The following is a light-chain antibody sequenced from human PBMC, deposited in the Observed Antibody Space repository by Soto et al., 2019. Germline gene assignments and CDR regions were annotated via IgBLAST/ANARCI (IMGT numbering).Light chain of an antibody. J-gene: IGKJ3*01. CDR3: QQYGTSSLVT. V-gene: IGKV3-20*01. CDR1: QSVNTKY. Sequence: EIVLTKAPGTLSLSPGERATHSCRARQSVNTKYLAWYQQKPGQAPRLLISGVSNRATGIPDRFSGSGSGTDFILTISRVEPEDYAVYYCQQYGTSSLVTFGPGTKVDIK. CDR2: GVS.